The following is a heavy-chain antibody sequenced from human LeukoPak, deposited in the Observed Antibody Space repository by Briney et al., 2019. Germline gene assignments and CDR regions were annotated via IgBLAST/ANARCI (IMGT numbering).Heavy chain of an antibody. CDR3: ARRAYSSGHKAYFDY. V-gene: IGHV5-51*01. Sequence: GESLKISCKGSGYSFSNYWIGWVRQMPGKGLEWRGIIYSGDSESRYSPSFQGQVTISADKSISTAYFQWKSLTASDTAAYFCARRAYSSGHKAYFDYWGQGTLVTVSS. J-gene: IGHJ4*02. CDR1: GYSFSNYW. CDR2: IYSGDSES. D-gene: IGHD6-19*01.